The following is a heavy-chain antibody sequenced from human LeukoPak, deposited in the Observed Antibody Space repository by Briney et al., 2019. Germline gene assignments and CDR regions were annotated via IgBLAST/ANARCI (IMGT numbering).Heavy chain of an antibody. J-gene: IGHJ4*02. Sequence: PGGSLRLSCAASGFTFSSYEMNWVRQAPGKGLEWVSYISSSGSTIYYADSVKGRFTISRDNAKNSLYLQMNSQRAEDTAVYYCARVQWEPYYFDYWGQGTLVTVSS. CDR3: ARVQWEPYYFDY. D-gene: IGHD1-26*01. CDR2: ISSSGSTI. V-gene: IGHV3-48*03. CDR1: GFTFSSYE.